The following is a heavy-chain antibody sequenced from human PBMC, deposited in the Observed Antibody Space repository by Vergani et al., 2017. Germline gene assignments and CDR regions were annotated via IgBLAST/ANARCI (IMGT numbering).Heavy chain of an antibody. Sequence: QVQLVESGGGVVQPGRSLRLSCAASGFTFNQYGMHWVRQAPGKGLEWVAVTWYDGNNKQYADSVKGRITISRDNSKSTMYLQMNSLRDEDTGVYYCAGDLRLLYNRFDPWGQGTLVTVSS. CDR1: GFTFNQYG. V-gene: IGHV3-33*01. J-gene: IGHJ5*02. CDR3: AGDLRLLYNRFDP. CDR2: TWYDGNNK. D-gene: IGHD1-14*01.